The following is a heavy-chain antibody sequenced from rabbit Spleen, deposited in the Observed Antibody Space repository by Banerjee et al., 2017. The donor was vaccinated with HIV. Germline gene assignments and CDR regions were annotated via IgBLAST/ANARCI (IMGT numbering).Heavy chain of an antibody. D-gene: IGHD6-1*01. J-gene: IGHJ6*01. V-gene: IGHV1S45*01. CDR3: AKKKSGNYSYDL. CDR2: IDTNDGDT. Sequence: QEQLVESGGGLVKPGASLTLTCKASGFSFSNKAVMCWVRQAPGKGLEWIACIDTNDGDTDYANWPKGRFTISKTSSTTVTLQMTSLTAADTATYFCAKKKSGNYSYDLWGPGTLVTVS. CDR1: GFSFSNKAV.